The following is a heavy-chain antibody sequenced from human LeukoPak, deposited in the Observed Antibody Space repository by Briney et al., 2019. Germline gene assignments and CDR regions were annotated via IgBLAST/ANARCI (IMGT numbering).Heavy chain of an antibody. Sequence: SETLSLTCTVSGGSINSSSYYWGWIRQPPGKGLEWIGSIYYSGSTYYNPPLKSRVTISVDTSKNQFSLKLSSMTAADTAVYYCARLSTYYYYTMDVWGQGTTVTVSS. CDR3: ARLSTYYYYTMDV. CDR2: IYYSGST. CDR1: GGSINSSSYY. D-gene: IGHD1-26*01. V-gene: IGHV4-39*01. J-gene: IGHJ6*02.